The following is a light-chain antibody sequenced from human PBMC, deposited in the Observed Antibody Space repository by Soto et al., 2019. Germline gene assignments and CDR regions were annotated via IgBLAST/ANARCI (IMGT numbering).Light chain of an antibody. J-gene: IGLJ1*01. CDR1: NIGGKR. CDR3: QVWDSSSDQYV. CDR2: DDT. V-gene: IGLV3-21*02. Sequence: SSELTQPPSVSVAPGQTARITCGENNIGGKRVHWYQQKPGQAPVLVVYDDTDRPSHIPGRFYGSNSGNTATLTISGVEAGDEADYYCQVWDSSSDQYVFGTGTKLTVL.